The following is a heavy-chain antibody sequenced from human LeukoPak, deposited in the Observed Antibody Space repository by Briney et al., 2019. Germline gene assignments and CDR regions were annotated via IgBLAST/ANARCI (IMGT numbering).Heavy chain of an antibody. V-gene: IGHV3-11*01. CDR2: ISSSGSTI. CDR3: ARPKRLMYSSLPHY. Sequence: PGGSLRLSCAASGFTFSDYYMSWIRQAPGKGLEWVSYISSSGSTIYYADSVKGRFTISRDNAKNSLYLQMNSLRAEDTAVYYCARPKRLMYSSLPHYWGQGTLVTVSS. J-gene: IGHJ4*02. D-gene: IGHD6-6*01. CDR1: GFTFSDYY.